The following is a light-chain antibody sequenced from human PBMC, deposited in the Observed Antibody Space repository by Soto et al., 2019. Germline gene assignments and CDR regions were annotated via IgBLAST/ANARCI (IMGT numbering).Light chain of an antibody. J-gene: IGKJ4*01. Sequence: DIQMTQSPSSLSASVGDRVTITCQASEVIWIYLNWLQQKPGKSPKLLIYDASNLERGVPSRFSGSGSGTDFTFTISSLQAEATATYYCQQYDDIPPITFGGGKTVAI. CDR3: QQYDDIPPIT. CDR1: EVIWIY. CDR2: DAS. V-gene: IGKV1-33*01.